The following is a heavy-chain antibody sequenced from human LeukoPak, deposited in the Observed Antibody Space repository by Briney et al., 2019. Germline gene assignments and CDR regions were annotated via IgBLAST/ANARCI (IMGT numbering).Heavy chain of an antibody. CDR3: ARPYYYDSRIDP. V-gene: IGHV4-30-4*01. CDR1: GGSISSGDYY. CDR2: MYYSGST. Sequence: SQTLSLTCTVSGGSISSGDYYWSWIGQPPGKGLGWIAYMYYSGSTYYNPSLKSRVTMSADTSKNQLSLKLSSVTAADTAVYYCARPYYYDSRIDPWGQGILVTVSS. D-gene: IGHD3-22*01. J-gene: IGHJ5*02.